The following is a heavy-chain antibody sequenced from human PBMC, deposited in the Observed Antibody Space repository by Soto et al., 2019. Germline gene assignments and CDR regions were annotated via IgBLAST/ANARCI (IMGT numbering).Heavy chain of an antibody. CDR1: GSTFSAHA. Sequence: EVQMLESGGGLVQPGGSLRLSCSVSGSTFSAHAMSWVRQAPGKGLEWVSTVSATDGSTDYADSVKGRFTITRDNSKNTLYLHMSSLRLEDTAIYYCAKDRFNGAFDIWGQGTMVPVSS. CDR2: VSATDGST. CDR3: AKDRFNGAFDI. D-gene: IGHD2-8*01. V-gene: IGHV3-23*01. J-gene: IGHJ3*02.